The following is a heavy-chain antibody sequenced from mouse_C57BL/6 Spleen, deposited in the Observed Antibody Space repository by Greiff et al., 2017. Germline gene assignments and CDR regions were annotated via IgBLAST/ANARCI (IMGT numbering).Heavy chain of an antibody. CDR1: GYAFSSSW. Sequence: QVQLQQSGPELVKPGASVKISCKASGYAFSSSWMNWVKQRPGRGLEWIGRIYPGDGDTNYNGKFKGKATLTADKSSSTAYMQLSSLTSEDSAVYFCARKVLRSEFFDYWGQGTTLTVSS. J-gene: IGHJ2*01. CDR2: IYPGDGDT. D-gene: IGHD1-1*01. CDR3: ARKVLRSEFFDY. V-gene: IGHV1-82*01.